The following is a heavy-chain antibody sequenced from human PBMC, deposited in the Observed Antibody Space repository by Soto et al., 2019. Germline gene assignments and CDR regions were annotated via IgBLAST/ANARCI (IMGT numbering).Heavy chain of an antibody. CDR1: GYTFTSYY. Sequence: ASVKVSCKASGYTFTSYYMHWMRQAPGQGLEWMGIINPSGGSTSYAQKFQGRVTMTRDTSTSTVYMELSSLRSEDTAVYYCARDLHNTRVIDTFDYWGQGTLVTVSS. D-gene: IGHD3-16*02. J-gene: IGHJ4*02. CDR2: INPSGGST. V-gene: IGHV1-46*01. CDR3: ARDLHNTRVIDTFDY.